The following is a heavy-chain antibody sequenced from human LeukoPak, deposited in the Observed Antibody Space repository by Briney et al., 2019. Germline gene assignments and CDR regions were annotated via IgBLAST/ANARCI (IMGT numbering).Heavy chain of an antibody. D-gene: IGHD5-12*01. CDR3: AVGPNGGYADY. J-gene: IGHJ4*02. CDR2: IKQDGSEK. Sequence: GGSLRLSCAASGFTFSSYWMSWVRQAPGKGLEWVANIKQDGSEKHYVDSVKGRFTISRDNAKNSLYLQMNSLRAEDTAVYYCAVGPNGGYADYWGQGTLVTVSS. CDR1: GFTFSSYW. V-gene: IGHV3-7*01.